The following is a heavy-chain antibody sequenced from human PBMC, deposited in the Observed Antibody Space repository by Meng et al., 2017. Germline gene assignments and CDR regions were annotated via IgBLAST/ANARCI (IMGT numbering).Heavy chain of an antibody. D-gene: IGHD6-19*01. CDR3: ARGAVAGSGGGNWFDP. CDR2: INSDGSST. CDR1: GFTFSSYW. V-gene: IGHV3/OR16-13*01. Sequence: GQRGESGVGLVQPGGSPILSCADSGFTFSSYWMHWFRQAPGKGLVWVSRINSDGSSTSYADSMKGQFTISRDNAKNTLYLQMNSLRAEDMAVYYCARGAVAGSGGGNWFDPWGQGTLVTVSS. J-gene: IGHJ5*02.